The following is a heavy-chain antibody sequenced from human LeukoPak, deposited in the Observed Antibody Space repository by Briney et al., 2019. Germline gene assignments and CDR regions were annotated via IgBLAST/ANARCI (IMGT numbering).Heavy chain of an antibody. D-gene: IGHD1-26*01. CDR1: GGSFSGYY. CDR3: ARAVGAMPRLFDY. V-gene: IGHV4-34*01. CDR2: INHSGST. Sequence: SETLSLTCAVYGGSFSGYYWSWIRQPPGKGLEWIGEINHSGSTNYNPSLKSRVTISVDTSKNQFSLKLSSVTAADTAVYYCARAVGAMPRLFDYWGQGTLVTVSS. J-gene: IGHJ4*02.